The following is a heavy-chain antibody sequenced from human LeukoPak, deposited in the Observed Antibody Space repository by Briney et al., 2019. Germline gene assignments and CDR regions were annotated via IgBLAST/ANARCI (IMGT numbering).Heavy chain of an antibody. V-gene: IGHV4-30-4*01. CDR2: IYYSGTT. Sequence: PSQTLSLTCTVSGGSTSRGDDYWGWTRQPPGKGLEWIGYIYYSGTTYYNPSLKSRVTISVDTSKNQFSLKLSSVTAADTAVYYCASVRMRGYSGYGDYWGQGTLVTVSS. CDR1: GGSTSRGDDY. J-gene: IGHJ4*02. CDR3: ASVRMRGYSGYGDY. D-gene: IGHD5-12*01.